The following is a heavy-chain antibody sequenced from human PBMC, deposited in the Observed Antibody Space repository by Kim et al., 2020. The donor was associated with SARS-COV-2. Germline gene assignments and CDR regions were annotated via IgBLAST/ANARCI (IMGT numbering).Heavy chain of an antibody. J-gene: IGHJ4*02. V-gene: IGHV4-59*13. Sequence: SETLSLTCTVSGGSISSYYWSWIRQPPGKGLEWIGYIYYSGSTNYNPSLKSRVTISVDTSKNQFSLKLSSLTAADTAVYYCARGVAGTVPFDYWGQGTLVTVSS. D-gene: IGHD6-19*01. CDR1: GGSISSYY. CDR2: IYYSGST. CDR3: ARGVAGTVPFDY.